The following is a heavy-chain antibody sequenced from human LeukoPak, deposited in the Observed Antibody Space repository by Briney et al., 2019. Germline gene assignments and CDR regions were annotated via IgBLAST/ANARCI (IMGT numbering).Heavy chain of an antibody. V-gene: IGHV3-30-3*01. D-gene: IGHD5-12*01. CDR1: GFTFSSYA. Sequence: PGGSLRLSCAASGFTFSSYAMYWVRQAPGTGLEGVAVLSYDGNNKYYADSVKGRFTISRDNSKNTLYLQMNSLRAEDTAVYYCARGYDYYYYGMDVWGQGTTVTVSS. CDR3: ARGYDYYYYGMDV. CDR2: LSYDGNNK. J-gene: IGHJ6*02.